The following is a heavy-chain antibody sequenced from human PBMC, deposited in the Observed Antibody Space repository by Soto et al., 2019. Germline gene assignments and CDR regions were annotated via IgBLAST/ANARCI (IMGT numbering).Heavy chain of an antibody. CDR2: IIPIFGTA. D-gene: IGHD3-16*01. CDR3: ASSRLGGTRYYYGMDV. J-gene: IGHJ6*02. V-gene: IGHV1-69*12. Sequence: QVQLVQSGAEVKKPGSSVKVSCKGSAGSFSSYAISWVRQAPGQGLEWMGGIIPIFGTADYAQKFQGRVTITADESTSTAYMELSSLRSEDTALYYCASSRLGGTRYYYGMDVWGQGTTVTVSS. CDR1: AGSFSSYA.